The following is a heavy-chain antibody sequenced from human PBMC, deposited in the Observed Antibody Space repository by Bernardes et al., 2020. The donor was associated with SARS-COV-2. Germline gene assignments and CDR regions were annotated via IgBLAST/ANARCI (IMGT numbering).Heavy chain of an antibody. J-gene: IGHJ2*01. CDR3: ARDQYIYGSFWYFDL. CDR1: GFPFSSYS. D-gene: IGHD1-26*01. CDR2: INSDGSST. V-gene: IGHV3-74*01. Sequence: GGSLRLSRAASGFPFSSYSMHWVRQVPGKGLVWVSRINSDGSSTTYADSAKGRFTISRDNAKNTLYLQVNSLRAEDTAVFYCARDQYIYGSFWYFDLWGRGTLVTVSS.